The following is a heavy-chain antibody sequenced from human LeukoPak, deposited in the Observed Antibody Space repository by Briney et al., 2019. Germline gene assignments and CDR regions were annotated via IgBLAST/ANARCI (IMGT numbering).Heavy chain of an antibody. CDR2: ISNDGSET. CDR1: GFIFSRYG. V-gene: IGHV3-30*03. CDR3: ARDGGYSYGYPIDY. D-gene: IGHD5-18*01. J-gene: IGHJ4*02. Sequence: PGRSLRLSCVASGFIFSRYGMHWVRQAPGKGLEWVAIISNDGSETYYVDSVKGRFTISRDNSKNMLYLQMNSLRAEDTAVYFCARDGGYSYGYPIDYWGQGTLVTVSS.